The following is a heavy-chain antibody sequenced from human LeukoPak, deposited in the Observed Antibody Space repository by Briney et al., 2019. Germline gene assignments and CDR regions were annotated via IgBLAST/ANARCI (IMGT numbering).Heavy chain of an antibody. V-gene: IGHV3-30-3*01. D-gene: IGHD3-22*01. Sequence: PGGSLRLSCAASGFTFSSYAMHWVRQAPGKGLEWVAVISYDGSNKYYADSVKGRFTISRDNSRNTLYLQMNSLRAEDTAVYYCAKEVDTMIVGWGQGTLVTVSS. CDR1: GFTFSSYA. J-gene: IGHJ4*02. CDR3: AKEVDTMIVG. CDR2: ISYDGSNK.